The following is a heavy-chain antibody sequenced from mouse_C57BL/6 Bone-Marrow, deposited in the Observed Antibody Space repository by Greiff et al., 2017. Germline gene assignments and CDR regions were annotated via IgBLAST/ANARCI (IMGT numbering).Heavy chain of an antibody. D-gene: IGHD2-5*01. J-gene: IGHJ4*01. CDR3: ARAYYSNSMDY. CDR1: GFSLSTSGMG. V-gene: IGHV8-12*01. Sequence: VKLQESGPGILQSSQTLSLTCSFSGFSLSTSGMGVSWIRQPSGKGLEWLAHIYWDDDKRYNPSLKSRLTISKDTSINQVFLKITSVDTADTATYYCARAYYSNSMDYWGQGTSVTVSS. CDR2: IYWDDDK.